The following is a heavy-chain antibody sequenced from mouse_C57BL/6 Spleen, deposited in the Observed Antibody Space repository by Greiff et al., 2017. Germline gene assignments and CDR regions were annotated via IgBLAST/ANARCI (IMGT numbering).Heavy chain of an antibody. CDR1: GYTFTSYW. CDR2: IHPNSGST. Sequence: QVQLQQPGAELVKPGASVKLSCKASGYTFTSYWMHWVKQRPGQGLEWIGMIHPNSGSTNYNEKFKSKATLTVDKSSSTAYMQLSSLTSEDSAVYYCAYLLWYPYYAMDYWGQGTSVTVSS. V-gene: IGHV1-64*01. CDR3: AYLLWYPYYAMDY. J-gene: IGHJ4*01. D-gene: IGHD2-1*01.